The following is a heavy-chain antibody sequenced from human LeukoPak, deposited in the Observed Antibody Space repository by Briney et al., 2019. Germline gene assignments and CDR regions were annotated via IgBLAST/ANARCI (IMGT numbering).Heavy chain of an antibody. Sequence: HPGGSLRLSCAASGFTFSNYAMSWVRQAPGKGLEWVSVIYSGGSAYYADSVKGRFTISRDNSKNTLYLQMNSLRAEDSAVYYCAKTGNPATGDFWGQGTLVTVSS. CDR3: AKTGNPATGDF. V-gene: IGHV3-23*01. CDR1: GFTFSNYA. D-gene: IGHD1-1*01. CDR2: IYSGGSA. J-gene: IGHJ4*02.